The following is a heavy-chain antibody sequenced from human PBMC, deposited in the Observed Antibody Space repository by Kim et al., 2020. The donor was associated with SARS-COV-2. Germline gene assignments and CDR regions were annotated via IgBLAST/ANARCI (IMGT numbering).Heavy chain of an antibody. V-gene: IGHV3-23*01. CDR1: GFTFSSYA. D-gene: IGHD2-21*01. CDR3: AKTRREDRGILWSQSDY. CDR2: ISGGGGST. J-gene: IGHJ4*02. Sequence: GGSLRLSCAASGFTFSSYAMSWVRQAPGKGLEWVSAISGGGGSTYYADSVKGRFTISRDNSKNTLYLQMNSLRAEDTAVYYCAKTRREDRGILWSQSDYWGEGALVTVSS.